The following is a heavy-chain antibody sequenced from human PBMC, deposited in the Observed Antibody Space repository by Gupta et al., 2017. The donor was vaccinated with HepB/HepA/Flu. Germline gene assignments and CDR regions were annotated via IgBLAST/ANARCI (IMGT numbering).Heavy chain of an antibody. D-gene: IGHD3-10*01. J-gene: IGHJ6*02. CDR1: GGSFSGYY. Sequence: QVQLQQWGAGLLKPSETLSLTCAVYGGSFSGYYWSWIRQPPGKGLEWIGEINHSGSTNYNPSLKSRVTISVDTSKNQFSLKLSSVTAADTAVYYCARAFPYMVRGVITPTVYGMDVWGQGTTVTVSS. V-gene: IGHV4-34*01. CDR3: ARAFPYMVRGVITPTVYGMDV. CDR2: INHSGST.